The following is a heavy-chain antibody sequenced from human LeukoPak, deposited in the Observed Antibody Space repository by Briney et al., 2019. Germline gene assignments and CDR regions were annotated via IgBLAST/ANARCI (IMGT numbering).Heavy chain of an antibody. CDR1: GFTFSSYA. CDR3: AKPRVGGVPIRHAFDI. CDR2: ISGSGGST. J-gene: IGHJ3*02. Sequence: PGGSLRLSCAASGFTFSSYAMSWVRQAPGKGLEWVSAISGSGGSTYYADSVKGRFTISRDNSKNTLYLQMNSLRAEDTAVYYCAKPRVGGVPIRHAFDIWGQGTMVTVSS. V-gene: IGHV3-23*01. D-gene: IGHD3-16*01.